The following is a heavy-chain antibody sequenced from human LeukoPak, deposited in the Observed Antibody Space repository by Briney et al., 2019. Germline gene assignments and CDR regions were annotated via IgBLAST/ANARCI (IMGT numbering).Heavy chain of an antibody. CDR2: IYSGGST. D-gene: IGHD1-7*01. CDR1: GFTVSSNY. V-gene: IGHV3-53*01. CDR3: ARSPYNWNYYFDY. Sequence: PGGSLRLSCAASGFTVSSNYTSWVRQAPGKGLEWVSVIYSGGSTYYADSVKGRFTISRDNSKNTLCLQMNSLRAEDTAVYYCARSPYNWNYYFDYWGQGTLVTVSP. J-gene: IGHJ4*02.